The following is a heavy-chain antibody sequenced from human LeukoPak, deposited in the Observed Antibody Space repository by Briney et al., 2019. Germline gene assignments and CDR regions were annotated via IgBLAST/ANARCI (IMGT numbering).Heavy chain of an antibody. CDR2: INAGNGHT. CDR1: GYTFTSYA. D-gene: IGHD5-12*01. CDR3: TRGRWVATNQAYYFDD. Sequence: GASVKVSCKASGYTFTSYAMHWLRQAPGQRLEWMGWINAGNGHTKYSQEFQGRLTITRDTSANIVYMDLSSLRSEDMAVYYCTRGRWVATNQAYYFDDWGQGTLVTVSS. J-gene: IGHJ4*02. V-gene: IGHV1-3*03.